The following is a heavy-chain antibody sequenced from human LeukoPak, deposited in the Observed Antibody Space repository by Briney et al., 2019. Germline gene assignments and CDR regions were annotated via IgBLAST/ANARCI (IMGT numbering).Heavy chain of an antibody. CDR1: GFTFSSYG. D-gene: IGHD3-16*01. Sequence: GGSLRLSCAASGFTFSSYGMHWVRQAPGKGLEWASLISGDGHSTHYADSVKGRVTISRDNSKNSLYLQMNSLRTDDTALYYCAKALRLGVAAPLGSWGQGTLVTVSS. CDR2: ISGDGHST. CDR3: AKALRLGVAAPLGS. J-gene: IGHJ5*02. V-gene: IGHV3-43*02.